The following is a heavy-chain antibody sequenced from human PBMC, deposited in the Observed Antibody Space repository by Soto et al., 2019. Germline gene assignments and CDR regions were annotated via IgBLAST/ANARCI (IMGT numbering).Heavy chain of an antibody. V-gene: IGHV3-23*01. CDR3: ARIGWAAAVAVWEFDH. J-gene: IGHJ4*02. D-gene: IGHD3-16*01. Sequence: EVQLLESGGGLVQPGGSLRLSCAASGFTFSSYAMSWIRQAPGKGLEWVSGLRGSDDTTYYADSVTGRFTISRDTSKDTPYLQMNSLRAEDTAVYYCARIGWAAAVAVWEFDHWGQGTLVTVS. CDR2: LRGSDDTT. CDR1: GFTFSSYA.